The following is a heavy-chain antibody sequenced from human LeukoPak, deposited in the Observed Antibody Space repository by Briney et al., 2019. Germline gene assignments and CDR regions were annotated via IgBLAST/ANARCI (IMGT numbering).Heavy chain of an antibody. CDR1: GFTFDDYT. J-gene: IGHJ6*03. CDR2: ISWDGGST. CDR3: AKEGGNAGYYYYYMDV. D-gene: IGHD4-23*01. Sequence: GGSLRLSCAASGFTFDDYTMHWVRQAPGKGLEWVSLISWDGGSTYYADSVKGRFTISRDNSKNSLYLQMYSLRTEDTALYYCAKEGGNAGYYYYYMDVWGKGTTVTVSS. V-gene: IGHV3-43*01.